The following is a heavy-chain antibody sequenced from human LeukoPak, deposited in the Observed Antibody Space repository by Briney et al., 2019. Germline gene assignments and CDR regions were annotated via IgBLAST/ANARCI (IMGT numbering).Heavy chain of an antibody. D-gene: IGHD2-21*01. V-gene: IGHV3-48*03. J-gene: IGHJ4*02. CDR3: ARGGAIPSFDY. Sequence: GGSLRLSCAASGFTFSSYEMNWVRQAPGKGLDWVSYISSSGSTIYYADSVKGRFTISRDNAKNSLYLQMNSLGAEDTAVYYCARGGAIPSFDYWGQGTLVTVSS. CDR1: GFTFSSYE. CDR2: ISSSGSTI.